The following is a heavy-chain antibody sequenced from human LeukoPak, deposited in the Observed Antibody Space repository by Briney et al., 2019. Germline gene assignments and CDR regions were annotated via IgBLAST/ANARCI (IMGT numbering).Heavy chain of an antibody. Sequence: PSETLSLTCAVYDGSCSGYYWSWIRQPPGKGLEWIGEINHSGSTNYNPSLKSRVTISVDTSKNQFSLRLSSVTAADTAVYYCARGGRSSGHDYWGQGTLVTVSS. J-gene: IGHJ4*02. CDR2: INHSGST. CDR3: ARGGRSSGHDY. D-gene: IGHD6-19*01. V-gene: IGHV4-34*01. CDR1: DGSCSGYY.